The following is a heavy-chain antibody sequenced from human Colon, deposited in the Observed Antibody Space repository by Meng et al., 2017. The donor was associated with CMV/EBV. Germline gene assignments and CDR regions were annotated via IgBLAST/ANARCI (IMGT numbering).Heavy chain of an antibody. D-gene: IGHD6-19*01. CDR3: AIKLGLAVADKREASSLGY. CDR1: GYTFTGYF. J-gene: IGHJ4*02. V-gene: IGHV1-2*02. CDR2: MNPNHGGA. Sequence: ASVKVSCKASGYTFTGYFIQWVRQAPGQGLEWMVWMNPNHGGAQYAPKFQGRVTMNRDTATTTAYMELSGLTSDDTAVYYCAIKLGLAVADKREASSLGYWGQGTLVTVSS.